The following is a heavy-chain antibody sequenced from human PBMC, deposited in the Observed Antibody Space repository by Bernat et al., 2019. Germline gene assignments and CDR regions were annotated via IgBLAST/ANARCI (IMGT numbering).Heavy chain of an antibody. Sequence: QVQLVESGGGVVQPGRSLRLSCAASGFTFSSYGMHWVRQAPGKGLEWVAVISYDGSNKYYADSVKGRFTISRDNSKNTLYLQMNSLRAEDTAVYYCAKDKEVVVYYFDYWGQGTLVTVSS. CDR1: GFTFSSYG. D-gene: IGHD2-15*01. CDR3: AKDKEVVVYYFDY. J-gene: IGHJ4*02. CDR2: ISYDGSNK. V-gene: IGHV3-30*18.